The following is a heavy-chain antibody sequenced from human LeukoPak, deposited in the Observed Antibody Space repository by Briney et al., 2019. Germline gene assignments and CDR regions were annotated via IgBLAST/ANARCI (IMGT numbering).Heavy chain of an antibody. Sequence: GGSLRLSCAASGFTFSDYGMHWVRQAPGKGLEGVAVISYDGSNKLYADSVKGRFTISRDNSQNTLYLQMNSLRAEDTAVYYCAKTRTNYYDSSGYSYYFDYWGQGTLVTVSS. V-gene: IGHV3-30*18. CDR2: ISYDGSNK. CDR1: GFTFSDYG. CDR3: AKTRTNYYDSSGYSYYFDY. D-gene: IGHD3-22*01. J-gene: IGHJ4*02.